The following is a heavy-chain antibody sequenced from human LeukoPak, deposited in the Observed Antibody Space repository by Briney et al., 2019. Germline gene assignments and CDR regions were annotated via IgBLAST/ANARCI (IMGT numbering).Heavy chain of an antibody. V-gene: IGHV3-30*18. Sequence: GGSLRLSCAASGFSVSNNYMSWVRQAPGKGLEWVAVISTDGNNEYYANSVKGRFTISRDNSKNTVYLQMTSLRTEDTAVYYCAKDQIGWAPGYVSGPLDQWGQGTLVTVSS. CDR3: AKDQIGWAPGYVSGPLDQ. D-gene: IGHD6-19*01. CDR1: GFSVSNNY. CDR2: ISTDGNNE. J-gene: IGHJ4*02.